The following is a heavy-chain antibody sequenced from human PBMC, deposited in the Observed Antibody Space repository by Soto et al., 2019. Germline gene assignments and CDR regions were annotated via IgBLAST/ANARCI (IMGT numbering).Heavy chain of an antibody. J-gene: IGHJ4*02. CDR3: AREYCSSASCYGPAF. D-gene: IGHD2-2*01. CDR2: ISGHDGNT. CDR1: GYGLTSCG. V-gene: IGHV1-18*01. Sequence: GASVKASSKASGYGLTSCGISWVRQAPGQGLEWMGWISGHDGNTKYTQKLQGRVTVTTDTSTSTAYMDLRSLRSDDTAVYYCAREYCSSASCYGPAFWGQGTLVTVSS.